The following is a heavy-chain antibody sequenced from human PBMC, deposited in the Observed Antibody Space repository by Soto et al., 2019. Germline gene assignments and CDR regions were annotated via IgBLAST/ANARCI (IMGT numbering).Heavy chain of an antibody. J-gene: IGHJ3*02. CDR2: ISYDGSNK. V-gene: IGHV3-30-3*01. CDR1: GFTFSSYA. D-gene: IGHD6-19*01. Sequence: QVQLVESGGGVVQPGRSLRLSCAASGFTFSSYAMHWVRQAPGKGLEWVAVISYDGSNKYYADSVKGRFTISRDNSKKTLYLQMNSLRAEDTAVYYCARGSSGDYAGDNDAFDIWGQGTMVTVSS. CDR3: ARGSSGDYAGDNDAFDI.